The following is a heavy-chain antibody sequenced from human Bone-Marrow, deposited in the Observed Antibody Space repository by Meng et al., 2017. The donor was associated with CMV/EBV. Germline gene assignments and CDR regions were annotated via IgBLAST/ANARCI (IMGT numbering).Heavy chain of an antibody. D-gene: IGHD1-1*01. CDR2: IYPGDSDT. V-gene: IGHV5-51*01. J-gene: IGHJ4*01. Sequence: KVSCKGSGYSFTSYWIGWVRQMPGKGLEWMGIIYPGDSDTRYSPSFQGQVTISADKSISTAYLQWSSLKASDTAMYYCARQFSWYNWLVAYWGQGHRVNGAS. CDR3: ARQFSWYNWLVAY. CDR1: GYSFTSYW.